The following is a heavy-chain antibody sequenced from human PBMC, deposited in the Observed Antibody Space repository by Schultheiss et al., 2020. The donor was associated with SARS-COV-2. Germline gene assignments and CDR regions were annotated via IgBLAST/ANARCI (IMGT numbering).Heavy chain of an antibody. Sequence: GESLKISCAASGFTVSSNYMSWVRQAPGKGLEWVSAISGSGGSTYYADSVKGRFTISRDNSKNTLYLQMNSLRAEDTAVYYCAKDGLAYSYGFSYFDFWGQGTLVTVSS. CDR1: GFTVSSNY. J-gene: IGHJ4*02. D-gene: IGHD5-18*01. V-gene: IGHV3-23*01. CDR2: ISGSGGST. CDR3: AKDGLAYSYGFSYFDF.